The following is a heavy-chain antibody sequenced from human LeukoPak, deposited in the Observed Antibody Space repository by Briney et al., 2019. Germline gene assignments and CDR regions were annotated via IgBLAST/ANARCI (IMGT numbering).Heavy chain of an antibody. V-gene: IGHV3-23*01. CDR1: GFTFSSYA. J-gene: IGHJ5*02. CDR3: AKCRRSSGWWYWFVP. D-gene: IGHD6-19*01. Sequence: PGGSLRLSCAASGFTFSSYAMSWVGQAPGKGLEWVSSISGSGGSTYYAGSVKGRFTISRDNSKNTLYLQMNSLRVEDTAVYYCAKCRRSSGWWYWFVPWGQGTLVTVSS. CDR2: ISGSGGST.